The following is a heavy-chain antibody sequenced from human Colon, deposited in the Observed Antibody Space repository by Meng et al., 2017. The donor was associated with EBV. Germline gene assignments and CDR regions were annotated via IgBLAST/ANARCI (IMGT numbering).Heavy chain of an antibody. CDR1: GGSLSSRNW. Sequence: AQLQESGPGLGKPSGTLSLTCAVSGGSLSSRNWWSWVRQPPGKGLEWIGEIYHSGSTNYNPSLKSRVTISVDESKNQFSLRLSSVTAADTAVYYCARVGAYCGGDCYHPRWGQGTLVTVSS. CDR3: ARVGAYCGGDCYHPR. V-gene: IGHV4-4*02. D-gene: IGHD2-21*02. J-gene: IGHJ4*02. CDR2: IYHSGST.